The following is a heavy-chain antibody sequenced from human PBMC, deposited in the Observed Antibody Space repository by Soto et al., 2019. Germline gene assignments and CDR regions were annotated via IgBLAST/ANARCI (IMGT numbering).Heavy chain of an antibody. CDR1: GFTFSSYA. Sequence: QVQLVESGGGVVQPGRSLRLSCAASGFTFSSYAIHWVRQAPGKGLEWVAVISYDGSNKYYADSVKGRFTISRDNSKNTLYLQMSSLRAEDTAVYYCASPGGDYFLNRFDPWGQGTLVTVSS. CDR2: ISYDGSNK. J-gene: IGHJ5*02. V-gene: IGHV3-30-3*01. D-gene: IGHD2-21*02. CDR3: ASPGGDYFLNRFDP.